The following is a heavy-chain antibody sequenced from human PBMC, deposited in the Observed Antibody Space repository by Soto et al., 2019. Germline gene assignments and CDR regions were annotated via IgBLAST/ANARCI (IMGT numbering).Heavy chain of an antibody. CDR1: GFTFTNFG. CDR2: IWYDGSNK. V-gene: IGHV3-33*01. D-gene: IGHD6-19*01. J-gene: IGHJ4*02. CDR3: ARDSHVGSGWQLTADY. Sequence: GGSLRLSCAASGFTFTNFGLHWVRQAPGKGLEWVAIIWYDGSNKYYAESVKGRFTISRDNSKNTLYLQMNSLRAEDTAVYYCARDSHVGSGWQLTADYWGQGTLVTVSS.